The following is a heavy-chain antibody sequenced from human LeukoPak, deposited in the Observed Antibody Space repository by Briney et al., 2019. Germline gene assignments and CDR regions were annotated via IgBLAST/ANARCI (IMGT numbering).Heavy chain of an antibody. CDR3: ARALGGYYYYDSSGYPYYFDY. D-gene: IGHD3-22*01. J-gene: IGHJ4*02. Sequence: ASVKVSCTASGYTFTSYAMHWVRQAPGQRLEWMGWINAGNGNTKYSQKFQGRVTITRDTSASTAYMELSSLRSEDTAVYYCARALGGYYYYDSSGYPYYFDYWGQGTLVTVSS. CDR1: GYTFTSYA. V-gene: IGHV1-3*01. CDR2: INAGNGNT.